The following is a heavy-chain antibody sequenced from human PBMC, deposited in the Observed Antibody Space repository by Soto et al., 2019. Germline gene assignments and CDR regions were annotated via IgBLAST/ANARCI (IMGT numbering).Heavy chain of an antibody. CDR3: ARGHSSGYYGY. CDR2: ISYDGSNE. Sequence: QVQLVESGGGVVQPGRSLRLSCAAAGFTFSSYAMHWVRQAPGKGLEWVAVISYDGSNEYYADSVKGRFTISRDNSKNTLYLQMNSLRAEDTAVYYCARGHSSGYYGYWGQGTLVTVSS. V-gene: IGHV3-30-3*01. J-gene: IGHJ4*02. CDR1: GFTFSSYA. D-gene: IGHD3-22*01.